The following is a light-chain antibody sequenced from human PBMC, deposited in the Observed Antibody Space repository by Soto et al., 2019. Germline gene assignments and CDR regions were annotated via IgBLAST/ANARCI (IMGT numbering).Light chain of an antibody. CDR3: LQDATYPWT. V-gene: IGKV1-6*01. CDR1: QAIRTS. CDR2: DAS. J-gene: IGKJ1*01. Sequence: ANQMTQSPSSLSASVGDKVTITCRASQAIRTSLVWYQQKSGKAPSLLIADASSRHSGVPSRFSGSGFGTDFNLTINGLQPEDFATYYCLQDATYPWTFCQGTRVDIK.